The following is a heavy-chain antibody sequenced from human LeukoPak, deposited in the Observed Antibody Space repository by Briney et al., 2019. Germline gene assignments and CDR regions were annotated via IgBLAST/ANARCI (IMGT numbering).Heavy chain of an antibody. Sequence: SETLSLTCTVSGGSISSSSYYWGWSRQPPGKGLEWIGSIYYSGSTYYNPSLKSRVTISVDTSKNQFSLKLSSVTAADTAVYYCARRRNYFDYWGQGTLVTVSS. J-gene: IGHJ4*02. CDR2: IYYSGST. CDR3: ARRRNYFDY. V-gene: IGHV4-39*01. CDR1: GGSISSSSYY.